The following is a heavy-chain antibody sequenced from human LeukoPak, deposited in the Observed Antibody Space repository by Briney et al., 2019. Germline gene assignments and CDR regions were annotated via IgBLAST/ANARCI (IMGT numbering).Heavy chain of an antibody. CDR1: GFTVSSNY. J-gene: IGHJ3*02. D-gene: IGHD2-8*01. CDR2: IYSGGST. CDR3: ARDTLIDAFDI. V-gene: IGHV3-53*01. Sequence: GGSLRLSCAASGFTVSSNYMSWVRQAPGKGLEWVSVIYSGGSTYYADSVKGRFTISRDNSKNTLYLQMNSLRAEDTAVYYCARDTLIDAFDIWGQGTMVTVSS.